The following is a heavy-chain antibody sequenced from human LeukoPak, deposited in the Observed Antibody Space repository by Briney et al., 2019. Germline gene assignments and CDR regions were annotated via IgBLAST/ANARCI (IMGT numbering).Heavy chain of an antibody. V-gene: IGHV3-23*01. Sequence: GGSLRLSCATSGLAVSTSVIYWFRQAPGKGLEWVSDIKGPHAQPSYADSVKGRFSISRDDSKNTVYLEMNSLRAEDTALYYCAKVGVRINSGDYWGRGTLVAVSS. CDR2: IKGPHAQP. CDR1: GLAVSTSV. J-gene: IGHJ4*02. CDR3: AKVGVRINSGDY. D-gene: IGHD3-10*01.